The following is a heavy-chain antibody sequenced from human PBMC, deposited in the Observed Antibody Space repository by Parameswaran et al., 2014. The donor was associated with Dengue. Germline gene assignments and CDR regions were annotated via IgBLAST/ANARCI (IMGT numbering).Heavy chain of an antibody. CDR2: ISSSSSTI. D-gene: IGHD3-22*01. J-gene: IGHJ4*02. V-gene: IGHV3-48*02. CDR3: AREYYYDSSGYYSFDY. Sequence: WIRQPPGKGLEWVSYISSSSSTIYYADSVKGRFTISRDNAKNSLYLQMNSLRDEDTAVYYCAREYYYDSSGYYSFDYWGQGTLVTVSS.